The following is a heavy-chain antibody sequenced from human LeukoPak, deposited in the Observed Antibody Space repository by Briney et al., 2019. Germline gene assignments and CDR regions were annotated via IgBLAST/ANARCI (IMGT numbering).Heavy chain of an antibody. CDR3: ARWTPLQYSSSWPDAFDI. V-gene: IGHV4-59*08. CDR2: IYYSGST. Sequence: PSETLSLTCTVSGGSISSYYWSWIRQPPGKGLEWIGYIYYSGSTNYNPSLKSRVTISVDTSKNQFSLKLSSVTAADTAVYYCARWTPLQYSSSWPDAFDIWGQGTMVTVSS. D-gene: IGHD6-13*01. J-gene: IGHJ3*02. CDR1: GGSISSYY.